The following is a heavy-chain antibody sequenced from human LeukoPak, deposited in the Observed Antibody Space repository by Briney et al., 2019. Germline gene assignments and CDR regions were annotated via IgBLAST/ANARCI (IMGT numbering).Heavy chain of an antibody. J-gene: IGHJ4*02. CDR1: GGSISSYY. Sequence: PSETLSLTCTVSGGSISSYYWSWIRQPPGKGLEWIGYIYCSGSTNYNPSLKSRVTISVDTSKNQFSLKLSSVTAADTAVYYCARANRYDLYFDYWGQGTLVTVSS. D-gene: IGHD5-12*01. CDR2: IYCSGST. CDR3: ARANRYDLYFDY. V-gene: IGHV4-59*01.